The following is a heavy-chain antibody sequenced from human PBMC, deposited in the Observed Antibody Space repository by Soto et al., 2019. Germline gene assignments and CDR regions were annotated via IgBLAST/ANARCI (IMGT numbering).Heavy chain of an antibody. CDR1: GFTFRSFT. Sequence: LILSCAASGFTFRSFTMNWVRQAPGKGPEWVPTISSNSAYIYYTNALRGRFTISRDNAKNSLHLQINSLRAEDTTVYYCTRDASRDSSARGWFDPWGPGTLVTVSS. V-gene: IGHV3-21*01. CDR3: TRDASRDSSARGWFDP. CDR2: ISSNSAYI. D-gene: IGHD6-13*01. J-gene: IGHJ5*02.